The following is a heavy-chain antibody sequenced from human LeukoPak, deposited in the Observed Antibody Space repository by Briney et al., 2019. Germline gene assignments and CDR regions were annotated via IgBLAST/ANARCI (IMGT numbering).Heavy chain of an antibody. D-gene: IGHD3-10*01. CDR3: ARDGYGSGSRAYLMDV. Sequence: PGGSLRLSCAASGFTFSSYDMHWVRQAPGKGLEWVAVMWYDGSNKYYVDSVKGRFTISRDNSKNTVYLQMNSLRAEDTAVYYCARDGYGSGSRAYLMDVWGQGTTVTVSS. V-gene: IGHV3-33*01. CDR1: GFTFSSYD. J-gene: IGHJ6*02. CDR2: MWYDGSNK.